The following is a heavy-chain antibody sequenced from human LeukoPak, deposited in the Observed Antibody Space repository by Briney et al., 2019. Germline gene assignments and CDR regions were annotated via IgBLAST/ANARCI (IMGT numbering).Heavy chain of an antibody. CDR2: IYYSGST. V-gene: IGHV4-59*01. Sequence: SETLPLTCTVSGGSISSYYWSWIRQPPGKGLEWIGYIYYSGSTNYNPSLKSRVTISVDTSKNQFSPKLSSVTAADTAVYYCARQTQYSGSWYGTERFDPWGQGTLVTVSS. J-gene: IGHJ5*02. CDR1: GGSISSYY. D-gene: IGHD6-13*01. CDR3: ARQTQYSGSWYGTERFDP.